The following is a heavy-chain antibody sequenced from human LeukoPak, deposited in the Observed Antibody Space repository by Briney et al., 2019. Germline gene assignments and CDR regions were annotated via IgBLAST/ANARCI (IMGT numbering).Heavy chain of an antibody. CDR1: GFTFSSYA. CDR3: AKVYSDIVATIQDFDL. J-gene: IGHJ4*02. V-gene: IGHV3-23*01. D-gene: IGHD5-12*01. CDR2: ISRNGGSA. Sequence: GGSLRLSCAASGFTFSSYAMSWVRQAPGKGLEWVSGISRNGGSAYYADTVKGRFTISRDNSKNTLYLQMNSLRAEDTAIYYCAKVYSDIVATIQDFDLWGQGTLVTVSS.